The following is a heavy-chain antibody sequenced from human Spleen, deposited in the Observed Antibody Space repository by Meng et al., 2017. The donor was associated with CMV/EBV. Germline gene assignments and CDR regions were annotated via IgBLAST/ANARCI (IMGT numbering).Heavy chain of an antibody. D-gene: IGHD2-21*01. CDR3: AREAVLSGGDCYIDY. Sequence: GESLKISCAASGFTLSLYSMNWVRQGPGKGLEWVANIKQDGSEKYYVDSVKGRFTISRDNAKNSLYLQMNSLRAEDTAVYYCAREAVLSGGDCYIDYWGQGTLVTVSS. J-gene: IGHJ4*02. CDR2: IKQDGSEK. CDR1: GFTLSLYS. V-gene: IGHV3-7*01.